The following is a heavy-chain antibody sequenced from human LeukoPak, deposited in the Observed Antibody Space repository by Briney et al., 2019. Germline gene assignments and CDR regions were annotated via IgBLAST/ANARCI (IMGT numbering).Heavy chain of an antibody. CDR3: AIIQGYDSPSGDEVAFDI. CDR2: INPSGGST. V-gene: IGHV1-46*01. CDR1: GYTFTSYY. J-gene: IGHJ3*02. Sequence: AASVKVSCKASGYTFTSYYMHWVRQAPGQGLEWMGIINPSGGSTSYAQKFQGRVTMTRDMSTSTAYMELSRLRSDDTAVYYCAIIQGYDSPSGDEVAFDIWGQGTMVTVSS. D-gene: IGHD3-22*01.